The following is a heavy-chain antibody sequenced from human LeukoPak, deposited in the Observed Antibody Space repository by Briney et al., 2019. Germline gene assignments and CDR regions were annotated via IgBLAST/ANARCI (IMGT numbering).Heavy chain of an antibody. D-gene: IGHD2-2*01. Sequence: GGSLRLSCAASGLTFSTYGMHWVRQAPGKGLEWVAIIWYDGSNKYYAYSVKGRFTISRDNSKNTLYLQMNSLTAEDTAVYYCARDQLLQQRRNNWFDPWGQGTLVTVSS. CDR2: IWYDGSNK. J-gene: IGHJ5*02. V-gene: IGHV3-33*01. CDR1: GLTFSTYG. CDR3: ARDQLLQQRRNNWFDP.